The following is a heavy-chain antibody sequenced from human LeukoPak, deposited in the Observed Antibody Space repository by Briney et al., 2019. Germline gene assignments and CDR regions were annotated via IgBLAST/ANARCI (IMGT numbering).Heavy chain of an antibody. V-gene: IGHV3-74*01. J-gene: IGHJ4*02. CDR2: INSDGSST. D-gene: IGHD3-3*01. CDR3: AKGPRREWLLLDLWYFDY. Sequence: PGGSLRLSCAASGFTFSSYWMHWVRQAPGKGLVWVSRINSDGSSTSYADSVKGRFTISRDNSKNTLYLQMNSLRAEDTAVYYCAKGPRREWLLLDLWYFDYWGQGTLVTVSS. CDR1: GFTFSSYW.